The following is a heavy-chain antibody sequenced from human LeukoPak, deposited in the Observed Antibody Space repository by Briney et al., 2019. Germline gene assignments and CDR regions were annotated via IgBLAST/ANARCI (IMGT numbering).Heavy chain of an antibody. CDR3: ARHVALRWYPYYFDY. J-gene: IGHJ4*02. D-gene: IGHD4-17*01. Sequence: SETLSLTCTVSGGSISSYYWSWIRQPPGKGLEWVGYIYYSGTTKYNPSLKSRVTISVDTSKNQFSLKLSSVTAADTAVYYCARHVALRWYPYYFDYWGQGTLVTVSS. CDR1: GGSISSYY. V-gene: IGHV4-59*08. CDR2: IYYSGTT.